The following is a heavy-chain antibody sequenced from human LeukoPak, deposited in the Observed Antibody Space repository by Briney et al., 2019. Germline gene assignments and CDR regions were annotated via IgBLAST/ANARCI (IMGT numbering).Heavy chain of an antibody. CDR3: ARGVEIAYYDFWSGYYFDY. V-gene: IGHV4-31*03. Sequence: PSEALSLTCTVSGGSLSSGGYYWSWIRQHPGKGLEWIGYIYYSGSTYYNPSLKSRVTISVDTSKNQFSLKLSSVTAADTAVYYCARGVEIAYYDFWSGYYFDYWGQGTLVTVSS. J-gene: IGHJ4*02. CDR1: GGSLSSGGYY. D-gene: IGHD3-3*01. CDR2: IYYSGST.